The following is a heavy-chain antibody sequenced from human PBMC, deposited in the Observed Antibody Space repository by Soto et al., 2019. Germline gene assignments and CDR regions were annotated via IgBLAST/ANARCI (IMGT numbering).Heavy chain of an antibody. J-gene: IGHJ4*02. CDR2: IYYSGST. CDR3: ARLLYSSSALDY. D-gene: IGHD6-6*01. Sequence: TSETLSLTCTVSGGSISSYYWSWIRQPPGKGLEWIGYIYYSGSTNYNPSLKSRVTISVDTSKNQFSLKLSSVTAADTAVYYCARLLYSSSALDYWGQGTLVTVSS. V-gene: IGHV4-59*01. CDR1: GGSISSYY.